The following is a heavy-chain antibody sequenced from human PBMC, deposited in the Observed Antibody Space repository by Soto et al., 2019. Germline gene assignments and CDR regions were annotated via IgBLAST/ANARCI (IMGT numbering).Heavy chain of an antibody. CDR2: IYWDDDK. J-gene: IGHJ1*01. V-gene: IGHV2-5*02. Sequence: QITLKASGPTLVQLTQPLTLTCTFPGFSISTSKMCVGWIRQPPGKALEWLALIYWDDDKRYSPSLKSRLTITKDTSTNQVVLTLTNKDHVETATYCGARSENAASSGLSFQYCGQGTLLTVSS. CDR3: ARSENAASSGLSFQY. CDR1: GFSISTSKMC. D-gene: IGHD6-25*01.